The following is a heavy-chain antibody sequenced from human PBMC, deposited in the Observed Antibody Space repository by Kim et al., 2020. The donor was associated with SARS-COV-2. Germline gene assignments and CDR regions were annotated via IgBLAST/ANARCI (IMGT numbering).Heavy chain of an antibody. CDR3: AKDLGAAADCFDY. CDR1: GFTLRSYA. D-gene: IGHD6-13*01. V-gene: IGHV3-23*01. CDR2: ISSGGST. J-gene: IGHJ4*02. Sequence: GGSLRLSCAASGFTLRSYAMSWVRQAPGKGLEWVSGISSGGSTDYADSVKGRFTISRDNSKNTLYLQMNSLRAEDTALYYCAKDLGAAADCFDYWGQGTLVTVSS.